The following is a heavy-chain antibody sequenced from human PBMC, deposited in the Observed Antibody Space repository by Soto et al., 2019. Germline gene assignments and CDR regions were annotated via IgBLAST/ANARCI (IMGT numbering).Heavy chain of an antibody. D-gene: IGHD3-10*01. J-gene: IGHJ6*02. CDR2: IYYSGST. CDR1: GGSISSSSYY. Sequence: SETLSLTCPVSGGSISSSSYYWGWIRQPPGKGLEWIGSIYYSGSTYYNPSLKSRVTISVDTSKNQFSLKLSYVTAADTAVYYCARLGGELLWFGESRYYYGMDVWGQGTTVTVSS. CDR3: ARLGGELLWFGESRYYYGMDV. V-gene: IGHV4-39*01.